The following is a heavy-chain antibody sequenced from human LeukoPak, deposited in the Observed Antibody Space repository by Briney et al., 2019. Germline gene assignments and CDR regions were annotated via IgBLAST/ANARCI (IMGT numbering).Heavy chain of an antibody. V-gene: IGHV4-59*12. Sequence: SETLSLTCTVSGGSISSYYWSWIRQPPGKGLEWIGYIYYSGSTNYNPSLKSRVTISVDTSKNQFSLKLSSVTAADTAVYYCARVVPRTEGDFWSGYYTGLPSSPYNWFDPWGQGTLVTVSS. CDR1: GGSISSYY. J-gene: IGHJ5*02. CDR3: ARVVPRTEGDFWSGYYTGLPSSPYNWFDP. CDR2: IYYSGST. D-gene: IGHD3-3*01.